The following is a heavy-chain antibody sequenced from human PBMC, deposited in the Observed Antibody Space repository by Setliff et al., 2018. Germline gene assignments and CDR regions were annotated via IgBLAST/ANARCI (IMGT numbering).Heavy chain of an antibody. CDR2: VNPGGGSS. J-gene: IGHJ4*02. D-gene: IGHD6-13*01. Sequence: GASVKVSCKASGYTFTSYYMHWGRQAPGQGLEWMGMVNPGGGSSTSTQRFQGRVTMTRDTSTNTAYMELNSLTSNDTAVYYCARAGLAAAGRKGVFDHWGQGTLVTVSS. V-gene: IGHV1-46*01. CDR3: ARAGLAAAGRKGVFDH. CDR1: GYTFTSYY.